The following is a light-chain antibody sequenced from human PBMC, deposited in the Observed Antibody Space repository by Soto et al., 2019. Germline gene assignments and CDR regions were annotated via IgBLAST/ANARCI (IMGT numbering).Light chain of an antibody. CDR2: AAS. J-gene: IGKJ3*01. Sequence: EIVLTQSPGTLSLSPGERATLSCRASQSINNRYLAWYQQKPGQAPRLLIYAASSRATGIPDRFSGSGFGTDFNITISRLEPEYFAVYYCQQFGSSPGFTFGPGTKVDIK. CDR1: QSINNRY. V-gene: IGKV3-20*01. CDR3: QQFGSSPGFT.